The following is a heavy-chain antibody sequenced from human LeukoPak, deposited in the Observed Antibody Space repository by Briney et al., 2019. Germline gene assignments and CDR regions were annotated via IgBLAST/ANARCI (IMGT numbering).Heavy chain of an antibody. CDR3: AADPSYSSGYRYYFDY. Sequence: SVNVSCKTSGFTFISSAVQWVRQARGQRLEWIGWIVVGSGNTNYAQKFQERVTITRDMSTSTAYMELSSLRSEDTAVYYCAADPSYSSGYRYYFDYWGQETLGSVSS. V-gene: IGHV1-58*01. J-gene: IGHJ4*02. CDR2: IVVGSGNT. CDR1: GFTFISSA. D-gene: IGHD3-22*01.